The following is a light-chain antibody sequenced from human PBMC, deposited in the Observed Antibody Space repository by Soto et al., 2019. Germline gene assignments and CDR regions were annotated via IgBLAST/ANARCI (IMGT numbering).Light chain of an antibody. CDR1: RSLSSDY. V-gene: IGKV3-20*01. CDR3: QQYDTSPPT. J-gene: IGKJ1*01. Sequence: IVLMQSPGTLSLSPGERATLSCRASRSLSSDYLAWYQQKPGQAPRLLFYHASRRATGTPDRFSGSGSGTDFTLTISRLEPEDFAVYYCQQYDTSPPTFGQGTKVDIK. CDR2: HAS.